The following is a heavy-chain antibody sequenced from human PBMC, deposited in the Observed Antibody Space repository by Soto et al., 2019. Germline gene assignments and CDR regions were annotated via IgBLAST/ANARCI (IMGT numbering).Heavy chain of an antibody. D-gene: IGHD4-17*01. V-gene: IGHV3-66*01. Sequence: EVKLVESGGGLVQPGGSLRLSCAASGLPVRTTYMTGVPQAPGKGLELVSSIYSTGNTFYADSVKGRFTISRDNSKNTLYLQMNSLRVEDTAVYYCARNVPVTTLGYWGQGTLVTVSS. CDR1: GLPVRTTY. CDR3: ARNVPVTTLGY. CDR2: IYSTGNT. J-gene: IGHJ4*02.